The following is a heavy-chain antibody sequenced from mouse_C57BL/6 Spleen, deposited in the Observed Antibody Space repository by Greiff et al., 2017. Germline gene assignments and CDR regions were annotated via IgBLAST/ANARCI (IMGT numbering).Heavy chain of an antibody. CDR2: IDPETGGT. D-gene: IGHD4-1*01. J-gene: IGHJ2*01. Sequence: QVQLKQSGAELVRPGASVTLSCKASGYTLTDNEMHWVKQTPVHGLEWIGAIDPETGGTAYNQKFKGKAILTADKSSSTAYMELRSLTSEDSAVYYCTLGDYWGQGTTLTVSS. V-gene: IGHV1-15*01. CDR1: GYTLTDNE. CDR3: TLGDY.